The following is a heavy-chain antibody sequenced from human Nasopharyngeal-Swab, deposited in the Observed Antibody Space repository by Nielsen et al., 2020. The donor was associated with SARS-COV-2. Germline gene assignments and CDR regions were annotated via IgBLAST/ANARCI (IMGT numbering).Heavy chain of an antibody. V-gene: IGHV3-9*01. CDR3: AKALYYDILTGYYDY. Sequence: SLKISCAASGFTFDDYAMHWVRQAPGKGLEWVSSINWNSDRVYADSVKGRFTISRDNAKNSLYLQMNSLRAEDTALYYCAKALYYDILTGYYDYWGQGTLVTVSS. D-gene: IGHD3-9*01. CDR1: GFTFDDYA. J-gene: IGHJ4*02. CDR2: INWNSDR.